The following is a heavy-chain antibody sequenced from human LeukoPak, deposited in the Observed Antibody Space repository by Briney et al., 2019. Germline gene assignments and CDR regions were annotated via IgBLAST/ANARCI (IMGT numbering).Heavy chain of an antibody. CDR3: AAMGSSYGI. D-gene: IGHD5-18*01. CDR2: ISGSGAGT. CDR1: GFTFSSYA. J-gene: IGHJ4*02. V-gene: IGHV3-23*01. Sequence: PGGSLRLSCAASGFTFSSYAMTWVRQAPGKGLEWVSGISGSGAGTYYGDSVKGRFTISRDNSKNTLYLQMNSLRAEDTALYYCAAMGSSYGIWGQGTLVTVSS.